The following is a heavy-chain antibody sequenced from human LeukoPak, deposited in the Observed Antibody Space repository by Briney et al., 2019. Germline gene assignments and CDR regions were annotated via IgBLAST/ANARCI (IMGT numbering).Heavy chain of an antibody. CDR2: INPSGGST. D-gene: IGHD4-11*01. J-gene: IGHJ5*02. CDR1: GYTFTSYY. V-gene: IGHV1-46*01. CDR3: ARGLYSNYAGWFDP. Sequence: ASVKVSCKASGYTFTSYYMHWVRQAPGQGLEWMGIINPSGGSTGYAQKFQGRVTMTRNTSISTAYMELSSLRSEDTAVYYRARGLYSNYAGWFDPWGQGTLVTVSS.